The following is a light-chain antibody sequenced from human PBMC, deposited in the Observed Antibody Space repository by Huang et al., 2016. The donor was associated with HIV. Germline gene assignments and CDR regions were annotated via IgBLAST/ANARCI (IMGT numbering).Light chain of an antibody. J-gene: IGKJ1*01. CDR1: QTVSEH. CDR3: HQYYTLPRT. Sequence: EILLTQSPATLSVSPGARVTLSCRASQTVSEHLAWFQPRPGPAPKLLLYGASTRATGIPPRFSGRGSGTEFGLTITNLQSEDFAVYFCHQYYTLPRTFGQGTKVEI. V-gene: IGKV3-15*01. CDR2: GAS.